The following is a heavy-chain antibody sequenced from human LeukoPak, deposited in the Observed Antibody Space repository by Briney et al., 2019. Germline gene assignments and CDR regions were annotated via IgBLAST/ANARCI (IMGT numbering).Heavy chain of an antibody. J-gene: IGHJ4*02. CDR2: IYYSGST. CDR3: ARLRRSYYYDSSGRYYFDY. CDR1: CGSISSYY. D-gene: IGHD3-22*01. V-gene: IGHV4-59*08. Sequence: SETLSLTCTVSCGSISSYYWSWIRQPPGKGLEWIGYIYYSGSTNYNPSLKSRVTISVDTSKNQFSLKLSSVTAADTAVYYCARLRRSYYYDSSGRYYFDYWGQGTLVTVSS.